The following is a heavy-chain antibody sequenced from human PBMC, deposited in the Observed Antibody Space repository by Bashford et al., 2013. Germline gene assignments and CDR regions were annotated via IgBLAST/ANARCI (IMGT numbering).Heavy chain of an antibody. J-gene: IGHJ6*02. CDR3: ARPYCTSANCSNMDV. V-gene: IGHV4-31*03. CDR2: SHFSGRT. D-gene: IGHD2-2*01. Sequence: SETLSLTCTVSGDSMNSGSYLWSWIRQLPGMGLEWIGYSHFSGRTYHNPSLKSRVTISIDTAKNQFSLKLSSVAAADTAVYYCARPYCTSANCSNMDVWGQGTTVTVSS. CDR1: GDSMNSGSYL.